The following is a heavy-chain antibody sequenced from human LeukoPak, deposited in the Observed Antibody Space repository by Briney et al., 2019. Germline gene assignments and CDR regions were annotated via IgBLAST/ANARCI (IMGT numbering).Heavy chain of an antibody. V-gene: IGHV1-46*01. CDR1: GYTFTGYY. J-gene: IGHJ3*02. D-gene: IGHD2-2*01. CDR2: INPSGGST. Sequence: GASVKVSCKASGYTFTGYYMHWVRQAPGQGLEWTGIINPSGGSTSYAQKFQGGVTMTRDTSTSTVYMELSSLRSEDTAVYYCARVGEDDIVVVPAAERTGTDAFDIWGQGTMVTVSS. CDR3: ARVGEDDIVVVPAAERTGTDAFDI.